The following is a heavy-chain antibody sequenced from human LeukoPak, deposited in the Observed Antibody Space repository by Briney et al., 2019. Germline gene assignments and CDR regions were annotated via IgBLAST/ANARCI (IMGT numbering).Heavy chain of an antibody. CDR1: GFTLNSAW. V-gene: IGHV3-15*01. D-gene: IGHD3-3*01. J-gene: IGHJ4*02. Sequence: GGSLRLSCAASGFTLNSAWMSWVRQAPGKGLEWVGRIKGKTAAGAPDYVASVKGRFTISRDDSKNTLFLQMNSLKTEDTAVYYCITGDYDFWSGFYSPNHYFDYWGQGTLVTVSS. CDR2: IKGKTAAGAP. CDR3: ITGDYDFWSGFYSPNHYFDY.